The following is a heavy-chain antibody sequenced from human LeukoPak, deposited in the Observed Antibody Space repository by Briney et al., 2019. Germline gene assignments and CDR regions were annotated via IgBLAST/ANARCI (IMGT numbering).Heavy chain of an antibody. Sequence: PSETLSPTCAVYGGSFSGYYWSWIRQPPGKGLEWIGEINHSGSTNYNPSLKSRVTISVDTSKNQFSLKLSSVTAADTAVYYCARGEDAYCSSTSCSSLDYWGQGTLVTVSS. CDR1: GGSFSGYY. CDR2: INHSGST. J-gene: IGHJ4*02. D-gene: IGHD2-2*01. CDR3: ARGEDAYCSSTSCSSLDY. V-gene: IGHV4-34*01.